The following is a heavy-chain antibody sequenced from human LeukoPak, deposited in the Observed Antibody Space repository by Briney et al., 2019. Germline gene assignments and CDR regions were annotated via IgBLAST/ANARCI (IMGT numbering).Heavy chain of an antibody. D-gene: IGHD5-24*01. Sequence: GGSLRLSCAASGFTFSSYWMHWVRQAPGKGLVWVSRISTDGSRTTYADSVKGRFTISRDNAKSTLYLQMNSLRAEDTAVYYCARDGYNYRALDNWGQGTLVTVSS. V-gene: IGHV3-74*01. CDR3: ARDGYNYRALDN. CDR2: ISTDGSRT. J-gene: IGHJ4*02. CDR1: GFTFSSYW.